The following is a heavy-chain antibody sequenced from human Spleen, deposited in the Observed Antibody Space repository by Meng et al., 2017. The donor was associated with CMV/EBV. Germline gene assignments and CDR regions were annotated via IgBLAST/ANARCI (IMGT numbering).Heavy chain of an antibody. CDR1: GLTVSVNY. CDR2: IHDDGRT. J-gene: IGHJ6*02. V-gene: IGHV3-53*01. Sequence: GESLKISCAASGLTVSVNYMIWVRQAPGKGLEWVSVIHDDGRTYYADSVKGRFTVSRDSSKNTLYLQMTRLRAEDTAVYYCASSVDTYGRYGLDVWGQGTTVTVSS. CDR3: ASSVDTYGRYGLDV. D-gene: IGHD5-18*01.